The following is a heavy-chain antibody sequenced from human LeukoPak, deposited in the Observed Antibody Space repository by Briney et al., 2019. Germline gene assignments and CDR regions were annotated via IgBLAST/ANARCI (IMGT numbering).Heavy chain of an antibody. D-gene: IGHD4-17*01. CDR3: ARDPATTSYGAFWSYYFDY. CDR2: ISSSGSTI. J-gene: IGHJ4*02. V-gene: IGHV3-11*01. CDR1: GFIFSDYY. Sequence: GGSLTLSCAASGFIFSDYYMSWIRQAPGKGLEWVSYISSSGSTIYYADSVKGRFTISRDNAKNSLYLQMNSLRAEDTAVYYCARDPATTSYGAFWSYYFDYWGQGTLVTVSS.